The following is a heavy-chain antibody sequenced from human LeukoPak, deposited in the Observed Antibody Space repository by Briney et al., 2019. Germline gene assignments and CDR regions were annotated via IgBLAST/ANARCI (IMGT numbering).Heavy chain of an antibody. Sequence: GGSLRLSCAASGFAFSSYSMTRVRQAPGKGLEWISYIRSRNNTIYYADSVKGRFTISRDNAKNSLYLQMNSLRAEDTAVYYCARMDTAMATGDYFDYWGQGTLVTVSS. CDR1: GFAFSSYS. V-gene: IGHV3-48*04. J-gene: IGHJ4*02. CDR3: ARMDTAMATGDYFDY. D-gene: IGHD5-18*01. CDR2: IRSRNNTI.